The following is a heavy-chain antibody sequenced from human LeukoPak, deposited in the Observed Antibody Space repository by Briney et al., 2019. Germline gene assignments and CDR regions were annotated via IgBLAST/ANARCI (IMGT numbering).Heavy chain of an antibody. V-gene: IGHV4-4*07. CDR2: MCASGST. J-gene: IGHJ4*02. CDR3: VRIDYSNNVDY. CDR1: GVSISRSY. D-gene: IGHD4-11*01. Sequence: SETLSLTCTVSGVSISRSYWRWIRQPAGKGLEWIGRMCASGSTNYNSSLKSRLTLSVDTSKNQFSLKLSSVTAADTAIYYCVRIDYSNNVDYWGQGTLVTVSS.